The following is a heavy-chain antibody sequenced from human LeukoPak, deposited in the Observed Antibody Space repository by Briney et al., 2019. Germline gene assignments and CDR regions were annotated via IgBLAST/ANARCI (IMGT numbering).Heavy chain of an antibody. D-gene: IGHD2-15*01. CDR3: ARVRSPDAFDI. Sequence: PGGSLRLSCAASGFTFSSYGMHWVRQAPGKGLEWVAVIWYDGSNKYYADSVKGRFTISRDNSKNTLYLQMNSLRAEDTAVYYCARVRSPDAFDIWGQGTMVTVSS. CDR1: GFTFSSYG. V-gene: IGHV3-33*01. J-gene: IGHJ3*02. CDR2: IWYDGSNK.